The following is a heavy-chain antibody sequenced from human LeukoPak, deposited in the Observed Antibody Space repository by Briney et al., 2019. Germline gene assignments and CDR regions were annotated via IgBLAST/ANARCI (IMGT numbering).Heavy chain of an antibody. Sequence: GGSLRLSCAASRFTFSSYWMSWVRQAPGKGLEWVANIKQDGSEKYYVDSVKGRFTISRDNAKNSLYLQMNSLRAEDTAVYYSAREKDGYNPTFDYWGQGTLVTVSS. CDR1: RFTFSSYW. CDR2: IKQDGSEK. J-gene: IGHJ4*02. CDR3: AREKDGYNPTFDY. D-gene: IGHD5-24*01. V-gene: IGHV3-7*05.